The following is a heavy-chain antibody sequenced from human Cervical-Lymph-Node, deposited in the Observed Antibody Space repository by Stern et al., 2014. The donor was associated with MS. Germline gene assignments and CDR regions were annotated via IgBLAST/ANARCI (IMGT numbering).Heavy chain of an antibody. CDR1: GFTFDDCA. Sequence: QLVESGGGSVQPGRSPRLSCAASGFTFDDCAMHWVRQAPGKGLEGVSGISWNSNNIGYADSVRGRFTISRDNAKNSLYLQMNGLRPEDTALYYCAKDISERHYYFDSWGEGTLVTVSS. CDR3: AKDISERHYYFDS. D-gene: IGHD3-16*02. V-gene: IGHV3-9*01. CDR2: ISWNSNNI. J-gene: IGHJ4*02.